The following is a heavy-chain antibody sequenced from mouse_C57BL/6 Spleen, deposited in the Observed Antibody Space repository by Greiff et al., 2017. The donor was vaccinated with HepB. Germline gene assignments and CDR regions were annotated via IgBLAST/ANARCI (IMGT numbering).Heavy chain of an antibody. CDR3: ARRGTKGDWYFDV. V-gene: IGHV5-9*01. CDR2: ISGGGGNT. Sequence: EVQLQESGGGLVKPGGSLKLSCAASGFTFSSYTMSWVRQTPEKRLEWVATISGGGGNTYYPDSVKGRFTISRDNAKNTLYLQMSSLRSEDTALYYCARRGTKGDWYFDVWGTGTTVTVSS. J-gene: IGHJ1*03. CDR1: GFTFSSYT. D-gene: IGHD3-1*01.